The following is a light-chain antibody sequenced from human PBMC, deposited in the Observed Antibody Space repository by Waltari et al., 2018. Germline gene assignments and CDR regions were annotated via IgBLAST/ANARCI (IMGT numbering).Light chain of an antibody. CDR3: QSFEGSSRWV. J-gene: IGLJ3*02. CDR2: EDV. CDR1: SGSIGSKY. V-gene: IGLV6-57*04. Sequence: NYMLTQPHSVSESPGKTVTISCTRSSGSIGSKYVQWFQHRPGSAPTTVISEDVRRPSGVPDRFSGFIDSSSNSASLTISGLKTEDEADYYCQSFEGSSRWVLGGGTKLTVL.